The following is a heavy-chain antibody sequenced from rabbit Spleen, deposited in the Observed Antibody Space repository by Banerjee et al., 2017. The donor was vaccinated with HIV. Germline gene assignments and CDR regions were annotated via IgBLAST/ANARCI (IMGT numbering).Heavy chain of an antibody. CDR2: IDAGSSGFT. Sequence: QSLEESGGDLVKPGASLTLTCTASGVSFSSSSYMCWVRQAPGKGLEWIACIDAGSSGFTYFATWAKGRFTCSKTSSTTVTLQMTSLTAADTATYFCAGMWASSSGYYLYYFNLWGPGTLVTVS. V-gene: IGHV1S40*01. CDR1: GVSFSSSSY. CDR3: AGMWASSSGYYLYYFNL. J-gene: IGHJ4*01. D-gene: IGHD1-1*01.